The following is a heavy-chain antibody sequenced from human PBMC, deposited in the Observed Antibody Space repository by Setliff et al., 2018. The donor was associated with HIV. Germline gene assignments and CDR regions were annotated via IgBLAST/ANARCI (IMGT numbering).Heavy chain of an antibody. CDR3: ARVRSYGSAYDAFDV. D-gene: IGHD3-10*01. CDR1: GGSIGGYC. J-gene: IGHJ3*01. V-gene: IGHV4-4*08. Sequence: SETLSLTCTVPGGSIGGYCWSWIRQPPGTGLEWLGCIYSGGSTNYNPSLESRVTISLDTSKNQFSLRLTSVTAADTAVYYCARVRSYGSAYDAFDVWGPGTMVTVSS. CDR2: IYSGGST.